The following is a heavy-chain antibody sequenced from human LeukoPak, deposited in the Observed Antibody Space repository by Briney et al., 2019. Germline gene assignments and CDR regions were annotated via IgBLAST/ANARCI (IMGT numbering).Heavy chain of an antibody. CDR2: INPNSGGT. D-gene: IGHD1-7*01. Sequence: ASVKVSCKASGYTFTGYYMHWVRQAPGQGLEWMGWINPNSGGTNYAQKFQGRVTMTRDTSISTAYMELSRLRSDDTAVYYCARVRRITGTWAYFDYWGQGTLVTVSP. CDR1: GYTFTGYY. V-gene: IGHV1-2*02. CDR3: ARVRRITGTWAYFDY. J-gene: IGHJ4*02.